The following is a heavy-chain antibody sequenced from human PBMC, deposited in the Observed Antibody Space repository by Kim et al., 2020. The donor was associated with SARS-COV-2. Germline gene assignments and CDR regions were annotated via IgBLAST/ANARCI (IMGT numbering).Heavy chain of an antibody. CDR1: GFTFSSYA. V-gene: IGHV3-23*01. CDR2: ISGSGGST. J-gene: IGHJ5*02. Sequence: GGSLRLSCAASGFTFSSYAMSWVRQAPGKGLEWVSAISGSGGSTYYADSVKGRFTISRDNSKNTLYLQMNSLRAEDTAVYYCAKDPGLGNWNYGPTNWFDPWGQGTLVIVSS. CDR3: AKDPGLGNWNYGPTNWFDP. D-gene: IGHD1-7*01.